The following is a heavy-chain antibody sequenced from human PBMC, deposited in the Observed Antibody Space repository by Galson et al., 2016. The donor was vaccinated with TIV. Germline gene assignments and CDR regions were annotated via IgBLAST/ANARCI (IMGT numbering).Heavy chain of an antibody. CDR3: ARASHIVVAIDSRGAFDI. J-gene: IGHJ3*02. CDR1: GGSLANYA. V-gene: IGHV1-69*05. Sequence: SVKVSCKASGGSLANYAFNWVRQAPGQGLEWMGGILPISQTSKYAQKFQGRVTVTTDESTSTAYMELSSLRVEDTAVYYCARASHIVVAIDSRGAFDIWGQGTVVTVSS. D-gene: IGHD2-21*01. CDR2: ILPISQTS.